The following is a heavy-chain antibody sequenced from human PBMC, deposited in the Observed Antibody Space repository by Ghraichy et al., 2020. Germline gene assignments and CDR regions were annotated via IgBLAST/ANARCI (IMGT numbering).Heavy chain of an antibody. J-gene: IGHJ6*02. V-gene: IGHV3-30*18. CDR1: GFTFSSYG. CDR2: ISYDGSNK. D-gene: IGHD3-10*01. CDR3: AKQKGGMEFGKYYYYYGMDV. Sequence: GGSLRLSCAASGFTFSSYGMHWVRQAPGKGLEWVAVISYDGSNKYYADSVKGRFTISRDNSKNTLYLQMNSLRAEDTAVYYCAKQKGGMEFGKYYYYYGMDVWGQGTTVTVSS.